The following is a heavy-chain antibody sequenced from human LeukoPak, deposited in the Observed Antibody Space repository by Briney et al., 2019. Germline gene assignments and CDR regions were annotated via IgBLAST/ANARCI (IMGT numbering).Heavy chain of an antibody. CDR1: GYTFTCYY. Sequence: GASVKVSCKASGYTFTCYYIHWVRQAPGQGLEWMGWINPNSGGTNYAQKFQGRVTMPRDTSITTAYMELSGLRSDDTAIYYCARGKLAAPGRTGYNWFDPWGQGTLVTVSS. J-gene: IGHJ5*02. CDR2: INPNSGGT. CDR3: ARGKLAAPGRTGYNWFDP. D-gene: IGHD6-13*01. V-gene: IGHV1-2*02.